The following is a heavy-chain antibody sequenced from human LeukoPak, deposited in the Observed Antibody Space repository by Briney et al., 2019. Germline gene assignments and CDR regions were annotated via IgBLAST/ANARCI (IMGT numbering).Heavy chain of an antibody. D-gene: IGHD5-18*01. CDR2: ISGSGGST. V-gene: IGHV3-23*01. J-gene: IGHJ4*02. CDR1: GFTFSSYG. CDR3: AKESLRGHSYGFDN. Sequence: GGSLRLSCAASGFTFSSYGMSWVRQAPGKGLEWVSAISGSGGSTYYADSVRGRFTISRDNSKNTLYLQMNSLRAGDTALYYCAKESLRGHSYGFDNWGQGTLVTVSS.